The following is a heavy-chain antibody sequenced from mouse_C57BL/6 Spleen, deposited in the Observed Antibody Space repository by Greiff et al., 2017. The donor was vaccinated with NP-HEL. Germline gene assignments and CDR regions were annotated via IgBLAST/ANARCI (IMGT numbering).Heavy chain of an antibody. CDR3: ANYDGDY. CDR1: GYTFTSYG. V-gene: IGHV1-81*01. Sequence: QVQLQQSGAELARPGASVKLSCKASGYTFTSYGISWVKQRTGQGLEWIGAIYPRSGNTYYNEKFKGKTTLTADKSSSTAYMQLRSLTSEDSAVYFGANYDGDYWGQGTTLTASS. CDR2: IYPRSGNT. D-gene: IGHD2-4*01. J-gene: IGHJ2*01.